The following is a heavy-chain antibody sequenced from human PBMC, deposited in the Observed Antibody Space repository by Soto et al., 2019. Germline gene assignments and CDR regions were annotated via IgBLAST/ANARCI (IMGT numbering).Heavy chain of an antibody. V-gene: IGHV4-61*01. CDR1: GGSVSSGSYY. CDR3: ASPIAAAGYFDY. D-gene: IGHD6-13*01. CDR2: IYYSGST. J-gene: IGHJ4*02. Sequence: PSETLSLTCTVSGGSVSSGSYYWSWIRQPPGKGLEWIGYIYYSGSTNYNPSLKSRVTISVDTSKNQFSLKLSSVTAADTAVYYCASPIAAAGYFDYWGQGTLVTVSS.